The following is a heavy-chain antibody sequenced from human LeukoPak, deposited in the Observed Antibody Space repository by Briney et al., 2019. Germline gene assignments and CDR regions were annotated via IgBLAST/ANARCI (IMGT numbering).Heavy chain of an antibody. Sequence: NPSETLSLTCAVYGGSFSSYYWSWIRQPPGKGLEWIGYIYYSGSTNYNPSLKSRVTISVDTSKNQFSLKLSSVTAADTAVYYCARGRYSYGYGFDYWGQGTLVTVSS. CDR2: IYYSGST. V-gene: IGHV4-59*01. CDR3: ARGRYSYGYGFDY. J-gene: IGHJ4*02. D-gene: IGHD5-18*01. CDR1: GGSFSSYY.